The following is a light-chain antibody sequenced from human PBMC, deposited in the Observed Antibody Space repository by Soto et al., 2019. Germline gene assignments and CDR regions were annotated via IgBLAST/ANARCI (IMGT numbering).Light chain of an antibody. V-gene: IGKV3-20*01. Sequence: EFVWTQSTGTMSLSPGERYTPSCRASQSVSNNYLAWYQQKPGQDPRLLIYGESNRATGITDRFSGSGSGTDFTLTISRLEPEDFAVYYCQQYGSSGTVGQGTKVEIK. CDR1: QSVSNNY. CDR3: QQYGSSGT. CDR2: GES. J-gene: IGKJ1*01.